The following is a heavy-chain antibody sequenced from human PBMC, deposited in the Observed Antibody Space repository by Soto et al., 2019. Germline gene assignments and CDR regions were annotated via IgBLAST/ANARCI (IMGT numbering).Heavy chain of an antibody. J-gene: IGHJ4*02. D-gene: IGHD2-2*01. V-gene: IGHV1-2*04. CDR1: GYTFTAYY. Sequence: QVQLVQSGAEVKKPGASVKVSCTASGYTFTAYYMHWVRQAPGQGLEYMGRINSNTGSTKYAQKFQGWVTMTRDTSINTAYMELSRLTSDDTAVYYCARGAAANLPQIDYWGQGTLVTVSS. CDR2: INSNTGST. CDR3: ARGAAANLPQIDY.